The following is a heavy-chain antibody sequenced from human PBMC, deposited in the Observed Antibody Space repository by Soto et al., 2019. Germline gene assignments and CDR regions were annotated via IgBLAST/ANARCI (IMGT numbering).Heavy chain of an antibody. D-gene: IGHD3-22*01. CDR1: GYSFAGYW. V-gene: IGHV5-10-1*01. CDR2: IDPSDSQT. CDR3: ARQIYDSDTGPNFQYYFDS. Sequence: GESLKISCKGSGYSFAGYWVTWVRQKPGKGLEWMGRIDPSDSQTYYSPSFRGHVTISVTKSITTVFLQWSSLRASDTAMYYCARQIYDSDTGPNFQYYFDSWGQGTPVTVSS. J-gene: IGHJ4*02.